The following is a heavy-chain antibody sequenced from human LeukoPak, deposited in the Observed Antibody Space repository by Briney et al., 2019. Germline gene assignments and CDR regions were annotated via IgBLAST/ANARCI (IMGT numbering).Heavy chain of an antibody. CDR3: ARDPRSSRGFDY. D-gene: IGHD6-13*01. V-gene: IGHV3-21*01. CDR2: ISYTGTYI. CDR1: AFSLSAYN. Sequence: GGSLRLSCAASAFSLSAYNMNWVRQAPGKGLEWVSSISYTGTYIYYADSVKGRFTISRDNAKNSLYLQMNSLRAEDTAVYYCARDPRSSRGFDYWGQGTLVTVSS. J-gene: IGHJ4*02.